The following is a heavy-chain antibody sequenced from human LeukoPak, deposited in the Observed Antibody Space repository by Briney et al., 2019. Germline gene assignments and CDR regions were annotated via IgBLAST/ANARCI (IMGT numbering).Heavy chain of an antibody. Sequence: GGSLRLSCAASGFTFSDYYMSWIRQAPGKGLEWVSYISSSGSTIYYADSVKGRFTISRDNAKNSLYLQMNSLRAEDTAVYYCARDSSRDDYVWGSYRYTFDYWGQGTLVTVSS. V-gene: IGHV3-11*01. CDR2: ISSSGSTI. D-gene: IGHD3-16*02. CDR1: GFTFSDYY. J-gene: IGHJ4*02. CDR3: ARDSSRDDYVWGSYRYTFDY.